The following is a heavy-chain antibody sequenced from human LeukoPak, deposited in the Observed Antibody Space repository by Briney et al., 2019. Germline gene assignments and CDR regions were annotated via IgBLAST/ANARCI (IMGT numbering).Heavy chain of an antibody. CDR2: INHSGST. Sequence: SETLSLTCVVSGGSLSGYYWGWIRQPPGKGLEWIGEINHSGSTNYNPSLKSRVTISVDTSKNQFSLKLSSVTAADTAVYYCARGFSITIFGVVKSYYYYMDVWGKGTTVTVSS. CDR1: GGSLSGYY. D-gene: IGHD3-3*01. CDR3: ARGFSITIFGVVKSYYYYMDV. V-gene: IGHV4-34*01. J-gene: IGHJ6*03.